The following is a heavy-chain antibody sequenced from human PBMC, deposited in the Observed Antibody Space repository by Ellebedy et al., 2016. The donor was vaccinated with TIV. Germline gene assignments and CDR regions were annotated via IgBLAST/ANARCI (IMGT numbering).Heavy chain of an antibody. CDR1: GFSIASYW. Sequence: GESLKISCAASGFSIASYWMSWVRQAPGKGLEWVANIKEDGSEKYYVDSVKGRFTISRDNAKNSLYLQMNSLRAEATAVYYCARDAGYYYYGMDVWGQGTTVTVSS. D-gene: IGHD6-13*01. CDR3: ARDAGYYYYGMDV. V-gene: IGHV3-7*01. J-gene: IGHJ6*02. CDR2: IKEDGSEK.